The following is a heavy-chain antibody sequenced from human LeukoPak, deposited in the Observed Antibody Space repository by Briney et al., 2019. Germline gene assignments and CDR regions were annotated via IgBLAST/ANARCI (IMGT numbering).Heavy chain of an antibody. CDR1: GFTFDDYA. CDR2: ISWNSGSI. D-gene: IGHD2-2*01. CDR3: TARCSSTSCYYYYGMDV. Sequence: GGPLRLSCAASGFTFDDYAMHWVRQAPGKGLEWVSGISWNSGSIGYADSVKGRFTISRDNAKNSLYLQMNSLSSEDTALYYCTARCSSTSCYYYYGMDVWGQGTTVTVSS. V-gene: IGHV3-9*01. J-gene: IGHJ6*02.